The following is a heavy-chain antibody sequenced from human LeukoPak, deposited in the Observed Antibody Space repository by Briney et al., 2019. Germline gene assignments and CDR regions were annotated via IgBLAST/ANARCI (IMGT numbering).Heavy chain of an antibody. CDR1: GFTFSSYA. CDR3: AKDSHSMHITMIVLVTDY. CDR2: ISGSGGST. Sequence: PGGSLRLSCAASGFTFSSYAMSWVRQAPGKGLEWVSAISGSGGSTYYADSVKGRFTISRDNSKNTLYLQMNSLRAEDTAVYYCAKDSHSMHITMIVLVTDYWGQGILVTVSS. J-gene: IGHJ4*02. V-gene: IGHV3-23*01. D-gene: IGHD3-22*01.